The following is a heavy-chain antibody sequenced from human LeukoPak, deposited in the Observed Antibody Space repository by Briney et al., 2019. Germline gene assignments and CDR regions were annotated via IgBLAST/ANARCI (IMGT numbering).Heavy chain of an antibody. Sequence: PSETLSLTCTVSGGSISSSSYYWGWIRQPPGKGLEWIGSIYYSGSTYYNPSLKSRVTISVDTSKNQFSLKLSSVTAADTAVYYCARLGSAGSYYPYQYYYMDVWGKGTTVTISS. CDR2: IYYSGST. D-gene: IGHD3-10*01. CDR1: GGSISSSSYY. V-gene: IGHV4-39*01. CDR3: ARLGSAGSYYPYQYYYMDV. J-gene: IGHJ6*03.